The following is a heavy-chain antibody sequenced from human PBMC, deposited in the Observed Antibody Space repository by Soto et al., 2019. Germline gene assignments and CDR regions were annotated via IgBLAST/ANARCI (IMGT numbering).Heavy chain of an antibody. D-gene: IGHD6-19*01. J-gene: IGHJ4*02. V-gene: IGHV1-18*01. CDR2: INAYNGNT. Sequence: QVQLVQSGAEVKKPGASVKVSCKASGYTFTTYGIIWVRQAPRQGREWMGWINAYNGNTNYAQKLQGRVTMTTDTSTSTAYMELRSLRSDDTAVYYCARDPVAGTYFDYWGQGTLVTVSS. CDR1: GYTFTTYG. CDR3: ARDPVAGTYFDY.